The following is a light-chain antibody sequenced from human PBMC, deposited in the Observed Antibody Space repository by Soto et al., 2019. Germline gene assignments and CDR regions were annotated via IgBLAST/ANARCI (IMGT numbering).Light chain of an antibody. CDR3: QQRNTWPPVT. J-gene: IGKJ5*01. CDR1: PSVPNY. V-gene: IGKV3-11*01. CDR2: GAF. Sequence: IALTQSPATLSLSPWERATLSCRASPSVPNYVAWYQQKPGQAPRLLIYGAFNRATGIPARFSGSGSGADFTLTISSLEPEDFAIYYCQQRNTWPPVTFGQGTRLEIK.